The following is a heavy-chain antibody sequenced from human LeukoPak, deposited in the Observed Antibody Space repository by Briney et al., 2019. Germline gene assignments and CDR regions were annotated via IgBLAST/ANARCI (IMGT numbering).Heavy chain of an antibody. CDR1: GFTFSSYG. D-gene: IGHD2-2*02. V-gene: IGHV3-30*18. CDR3: AKDQYQLLYRRGLDY. J-gene: IGHJ4*02. Sequence: PGRSLRLSCAASGFTFSSYGMHWVRQAPGKGLEWVAVISYDGSNKYYADSVKGRFTISRDNSKNTLYLQMNSLRAEDTAVYYCAKDQYQLLYRRGLDYWGQGTLVTVSS. CDR2: ISYDGSNK.